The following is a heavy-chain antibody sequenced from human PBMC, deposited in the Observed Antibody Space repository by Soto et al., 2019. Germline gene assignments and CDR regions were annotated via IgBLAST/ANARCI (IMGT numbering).Heavy chain of an antibody. D-gene: IGHD1-26*01. CDR1: GFTFSSYS. Sequence: PGGSLRLSCAASGFTFSSYSMNWVRQAPGKGLEWVSSISSGSSYIYYADSVKGRFTISRDNAKNSLYLQMNSLRAEDTAVYYCARDPGSGSYSGWPYWGQGTLVTVSS. CDR2: ISSGSSYI. J-gene: IGHJ4*02. V-gene: IGHV3-21*01. CDR3: ARDPGSGSYSGWPY.